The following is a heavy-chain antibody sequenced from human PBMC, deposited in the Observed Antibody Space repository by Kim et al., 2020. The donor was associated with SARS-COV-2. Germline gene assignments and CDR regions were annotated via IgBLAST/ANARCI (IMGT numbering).Heavy chain of an antibody. CDR1: GGSFSGYY. V-gene: IGHV4-34*01. J-gene: IGHJ4*02. D-gene: IGHD3-9*01. CDR3: ARVSKHGYDILTAYYTRVYYFDY. Sequence: SETLSLTCAVYGGSFSGYYWSWIRQPPGKGLEWIGEINHSGSTNYNPSLKSRVTISVDTSKNQFSLRLSSVTAADTAVYYCARVSKHGYDILTAYYTRVYYFDYWGQGTLVTVSS. CDR2: INHSGST.